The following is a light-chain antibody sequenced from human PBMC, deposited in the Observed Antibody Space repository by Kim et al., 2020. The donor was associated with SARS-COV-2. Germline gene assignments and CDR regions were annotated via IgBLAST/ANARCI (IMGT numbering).Light chain of an antibody. CDR1: SSDDGSYYL. CDR3: CSYAGSSTWV. Sequence: GQSITISCTGTSSDDGSYYLVSWYQQHPGKAPTLMIYEVSKRPSGVSNRFSRSKSGNTASLTISGLQAEDEADYYCCSYAGSSTWVFGGGTQLTVL. CDR2: EVS. V-gene: IGLV2-23*02. J-gene: IGLJ2*01.